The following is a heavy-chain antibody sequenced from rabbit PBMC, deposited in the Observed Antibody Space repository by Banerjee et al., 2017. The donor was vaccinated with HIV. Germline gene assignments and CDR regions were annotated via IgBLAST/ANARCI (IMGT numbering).Heavy chain of an antibody. V-gene: IGHV1S40*01. D-gene: IGHD8-1*01. CDR2: IVAGSGST. J-gene: IGHJ4*01. CDR1: GIDFSSNYY. CDR3: ARDYNGDSYYFNL. Sequence: QSLEESGGGLVQPEGSLTLTCKASGIDFSSNYYMCWVRQAPGKGLEWIACIVAGSGSTYYANWAKGRFPISTTSSTTVTLQMTSMTAADTATYFCARDYNGDSYYFNLWGPGTLVTVS.